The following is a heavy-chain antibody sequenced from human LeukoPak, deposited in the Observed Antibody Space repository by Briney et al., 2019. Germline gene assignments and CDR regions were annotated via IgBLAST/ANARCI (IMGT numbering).Heavy chain of an antibody. V-gene: IGHV1-2*02. CDR1: GYTFTGYY. J-gene: IGHJ4*02. CDR2: INPNSGGT. CDR3: ARDSSYGSGPVDY. Sequence: ASVKVSCKASGYTFTGYYMHWVRQAPGQGLEWMGWINPNSGGTNYAQKFQGRVTMTRDTSISTAYMELSRLRSDDTAVYYCARDSSYGSGPVDYWGQGTLVTVSS. D-gene: IGHD3-10*01.